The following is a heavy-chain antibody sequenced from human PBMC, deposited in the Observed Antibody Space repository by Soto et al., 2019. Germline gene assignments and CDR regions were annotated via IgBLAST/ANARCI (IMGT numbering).Heavy chain of an antibody. J-gene: IGHJ4*02. V-gene: IGHV3-48*01. CDR2: ISSSSSTI. CDR1: GFTFSSYS. Sequence: GGSLRLSCAASGFTFSSYSMNWVRQAPGKGLEWVSYISSSSSTIYYADSVKGRFTISRDNAKNSLYLQMNSLRAEDTAVYYCARDFGDSGWYFFFPFWGQGTLVPVPS. CDR3: ARDFGDSGWYFFFPF. D-gene: IGHD6-19*01.